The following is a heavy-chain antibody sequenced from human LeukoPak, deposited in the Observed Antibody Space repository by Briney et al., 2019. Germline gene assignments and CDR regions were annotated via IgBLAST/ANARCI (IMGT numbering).Heavy chain of an antibody. CDR3: AASDFLPRDIVVVPAAIR. V-gene: IGHV1-58*01. D-gene: IGHD2-2*01. CDR2: IVVGSGNT. Sequence: GASVKVSCKASGFTFTSSAVQWVRQARGQRLEWIGWIVVGSGNTNYAQKFQERVTITRDMSTSTAYMELSSLRSEDTAVYYCAASDFLPRDIVVVPAAIRWGQGTLVTVSS. CDR1: GFTFTSSA. J-gene: IGHJ4*02.